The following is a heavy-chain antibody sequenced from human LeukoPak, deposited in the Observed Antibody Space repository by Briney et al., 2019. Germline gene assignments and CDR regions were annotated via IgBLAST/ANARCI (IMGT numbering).Heavy chain of an antibody. D-gene: IGHD5-18*01. CDR3: ARGPKKMDRGYSYGRTRWFDP. J-gene: IGHJ5*02. CDR2: IYYSGTT. CDR1: GASISSYY. V-gene: IGHV4-59*12. Sequence: PSETLSLTCTVSGASISSYYWSWIRQPPGKGLEWVGYIYYSGTTNYNPSLKSRVTISVDTSKNQFSLKLSSVTAADTAVYYCARGPKKMDRGYSYGRTRWFDPWGQGTLVTVSS.